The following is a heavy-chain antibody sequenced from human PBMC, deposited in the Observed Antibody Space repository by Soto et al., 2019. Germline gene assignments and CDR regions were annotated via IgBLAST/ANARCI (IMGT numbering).Heavy chain of an antibody. V-gene: IGHV4-34*01. CDR2: INHSGST. J-gene: IGHJ4*02. CDR3: AIQRADFSY. Sequence: QVQLQQWGAGLLKPSETLSLTCAVYGGSFSGYYWSWIRQPPGKGLEWIGEINHSGSTNYNPSRKSRVTISVDTSKTQCSLKLSSVNAADTAVYYCAIQRADFSYWGKGTLVTVSS. D-gene: IGHD1-1*01. CDR1: GGSFSGYY.